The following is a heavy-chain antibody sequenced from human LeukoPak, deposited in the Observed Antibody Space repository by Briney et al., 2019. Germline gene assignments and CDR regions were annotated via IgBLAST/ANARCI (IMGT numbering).Heavy chain of an antibody. CDR1: GFIVSDHY. V-gene: IGHV3-66*01. CDR3: ARLAERTSYFDY. Sequence: GGSLRLSCAASGFIVSDHYMGWVRQAPGKGLDWVSVMYSSGNIHYADSVKGRFTISRDNSKNTLYLQMNSLRAEDTAVYYCARLAERTSYFDYWGQGTLVTVSS. CDR2: MYSSGNI. J-gene: IGHJ4*02.